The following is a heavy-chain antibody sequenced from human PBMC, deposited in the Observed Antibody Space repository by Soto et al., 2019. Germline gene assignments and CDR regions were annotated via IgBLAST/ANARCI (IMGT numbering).Heavy chain of an antibody. CDR3: AREGRFYQDAFDI. V-gene: IGHV3-74*01. D-gene: IGHD3-10*01. CDR2: INSDGSST. J-gene: IGHJ3*02. CDR1: GFTFSSYW. Sequence: VQLVESGGGLVQPGGSLRLSCAASGFTFSSYWMHWVRQAPGKGLVWVSRINSDGSSTSYADSVKGRFTISRDNAKNTLYLQMNSLRAEDTAVYYCAREGRFYQDAFDIWGQGTMVTVSS.